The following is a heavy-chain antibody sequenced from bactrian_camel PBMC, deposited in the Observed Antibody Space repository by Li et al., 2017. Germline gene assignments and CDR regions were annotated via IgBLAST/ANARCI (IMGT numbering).Heavy chain of an antibody. CDR3: AVDFSCRHRLLLEVPVEYVDYASDYH. CDR1: GRGFEHYC. V-gene: IGHV3S55*01. J-gene: IGHJ4*01. Sequence: HVQLVESGGGLVQSGGSLRLSCTDFGRGFEHYCMGWFRQAPGKEREGLATIDSDGITRYADSVKGRFAITKDNAKNTLYLQMNNLKPEDAAVYFCAVDFSCRHRLLLEVPVEYVDYASDYHWGQGTQVTVS. D-gene: IGHD4*01. CDR2: IDSDGIT.